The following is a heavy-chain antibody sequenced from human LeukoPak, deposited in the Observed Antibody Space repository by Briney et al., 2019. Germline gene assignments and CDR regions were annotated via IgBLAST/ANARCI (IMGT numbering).Heavy chain of an antibody. CDR1: GFTFSNAW. D-gene: IGHD6-13*01. V-gene: IGHV3-15*01. CDR3: TVGSSWYYAFDI. J-gene: IGHJ3*02. Sequence: GGSPRLSCAASGFTFSNAWMSWVRQAPGKGLEWVGRIKSKTDGGTTDYAAPVKGRFTISRDDSKNTLYLQMNSLKTEDTAVYYCTVGSSWYYAFDIWGQGTMVTVSS. CDR2: IKSKTDGGTT.